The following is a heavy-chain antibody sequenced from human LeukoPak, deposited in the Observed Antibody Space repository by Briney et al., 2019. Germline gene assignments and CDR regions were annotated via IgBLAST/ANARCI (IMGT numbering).Heavy chain of an antibody. CDR3: TTELYGGPDN. V-gene: IGHV3-15*01. J-gene: IGHJ4*02. CDR1: GFIFSNAW. CDR2: TISKANGGAT. Sequence: GRSLRLSCAASGFIFSNAWMSWVRQAPGKGLEWIGRTISKANGGATQYAAPVKGRFTISRDDSKTTLYLQMNSLKTEDTAVYYCTTELYGGPDNWGQGTLVTVSS. D-gene: IGHD3-10*01.